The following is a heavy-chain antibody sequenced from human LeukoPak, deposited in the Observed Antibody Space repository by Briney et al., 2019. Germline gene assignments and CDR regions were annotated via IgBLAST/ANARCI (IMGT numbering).Heavy chain of an antibody. CDR1: GFSVSKYY. V-gene: IGHV3-66*03. Sequence: GALRLSCAGSGFSVSKYYMSWVRQAPGKGLEWVSLIRDSGETFYADSVKGRFTISRDNSKNTMYLQMNRLRVEDTAVYFCARDRAVTQDWVEFDPWGQGTLVTVSS. CDR2: IRDSGET. J-gene: IGHJ5*02. D-gene: IGHD4-17*01. CDR3: ARDRAVTQDWVEFDP.